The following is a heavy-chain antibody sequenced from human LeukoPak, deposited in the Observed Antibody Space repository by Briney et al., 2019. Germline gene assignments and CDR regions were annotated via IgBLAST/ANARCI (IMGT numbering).Heavy chain of an antibody. D-gene: IGHD3/OR15-3a*01. J-gene: IGHJ5*02. Sequence: SETLSLTCAVYGGSFSGYYWSWIRQPPGKGLEWIGEINHSGSTNYNPSLKSRVTISVDTSKNQFSLKLSSVTAADTAVYYCARHVYPVMISNWFDPWGQGTLVTVSS. CDR1: GGSFSGYY. V-gene: IGHV4-34*01. CDR2: INHSGST. CDR3: ARHVYPVMISNWFDP.